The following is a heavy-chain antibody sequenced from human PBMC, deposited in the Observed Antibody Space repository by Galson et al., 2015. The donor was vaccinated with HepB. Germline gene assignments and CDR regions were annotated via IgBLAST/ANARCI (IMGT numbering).Heavy chain of an antibody. J-gene: IGHJ4*02. Sequence: SLRLSCAASGFTFSSYAMHWVRQAPGKGLEWVAVISYDGSNKYYADSVKGRFTISRDNSKNTLYLQMNSLRAEDTAVYYCARESEAAAGPTDYWGQGTLVTVSS. CDR1: GFTFSSYA. D-gene: IGHD6-13*01. CDR3: ARESEAAAGPTDY. V-gene: IGHV3-30-3*01. CDR2: ISYDGSNK.